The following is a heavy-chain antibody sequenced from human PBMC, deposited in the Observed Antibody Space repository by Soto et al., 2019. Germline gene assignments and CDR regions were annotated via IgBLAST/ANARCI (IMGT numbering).Heavy chain of an antibody. D-gene: IGHD2-15*01. CDR1: GYTFTGYY. V-gene: IGHV1-2*02. CDR2: INPNSGGT. Sequence: ASVKVSCKASGYTFTGYYMHWVRQAPGQGLEWMGWINPNSGGTNYAQKFQGRVTMTRDTSISTAYMELSRLRSDDTAVYYCARTSPLGYCSGGSCYFLHYCGQGTLVTVSS. J-gene: IGHJ4*02. CDR3: ARTSPLGYCSGGSCYFLHY.